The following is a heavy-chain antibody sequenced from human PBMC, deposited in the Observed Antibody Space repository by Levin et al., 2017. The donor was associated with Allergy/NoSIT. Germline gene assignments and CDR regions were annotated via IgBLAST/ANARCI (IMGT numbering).Heavy chain of an antibody. CDR1: GFTFSSYA. CDR2: ISGSGGST. J-gene: IGHJ4*02. D-gene: IGHD3-22*01. CDR3: AKGRDYYDSSGFPY. Sequence: GESLKISCAASGFTFSSYAMSWVRQAPGKGLEWVSAISGSGGSTYYADSVKGRFTISRDNSKNTLYLQMNSLRAEDTAVYYCAKGRDYYDSSGFPYWGQGTLVTVSS. V-gene: IGHV3-23*01.